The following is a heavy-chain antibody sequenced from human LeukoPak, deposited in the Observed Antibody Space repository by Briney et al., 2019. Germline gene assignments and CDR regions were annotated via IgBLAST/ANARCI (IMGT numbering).Heavy chain of an antibody. J-gene: IGHJ4*02. Sequence: PGGSLRLSCAASGLTFSSYAMSWVRQAPGKGLEWVSAISGSGGSTYYADSVKGRFTISRDNSKNTLYLQMNSLRAEDTAVYYCAKEGELSFGEGSEFDYWGQGTLVTVSS. D-gene: IGHD3-16*02. CDR2: ISGSGGST. CDR1: GLTFSSYA. CDR3: AKEGELSFGEGSEFDY. V-gene: IGHV3-23*01.